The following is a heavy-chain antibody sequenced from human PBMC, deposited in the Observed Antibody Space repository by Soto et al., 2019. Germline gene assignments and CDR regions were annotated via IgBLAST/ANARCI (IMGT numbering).Heavy chain of an antibody. J-gene: IGHJ4*02. CDR3: ARGRRGGIAARPHYFDY. CDR1: GGSFSGYY. Sequence: SETLSLTCAVYGGSFSGYYWSWIRQPPGKGLEWIGEINHSGSTNYNPSLKGRVTISVDTSKNQFSLKLSSVTAADTAVYYCARGRRGGIAARPHYFDYWGQGTLVTVSS. CDR2: INHSGST. V-gene: IGHV4-34*01. D-gene: IGHD6-6*01.